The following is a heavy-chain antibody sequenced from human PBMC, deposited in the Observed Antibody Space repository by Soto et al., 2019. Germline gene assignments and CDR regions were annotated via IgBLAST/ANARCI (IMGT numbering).Heavy chain of an antibody. V-gene: IGHV1-69*01. D-gene: IGHD2-15*01. CDR3: ARGGSGHPWFNEF. Sequence: QEQLVQSGAEVKKPGSSVKVSCKAYGGLFSSYPISWVRQVPGQGLEWMGGIIPVFQTAYYTQRFQGRVTITVDEYTNTTYRELSTPRSEDTAIYYCARGGSGHPWFNEFWGQGTLVTVSS. J-gene: IGHJ4*02. CDR2: IIPVFQTA. CDR1: GGLFSSYP.